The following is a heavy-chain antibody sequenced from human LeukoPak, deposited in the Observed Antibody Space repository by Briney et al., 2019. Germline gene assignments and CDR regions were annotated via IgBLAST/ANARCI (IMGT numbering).Heavy chain of an antibody. CDR2: IYYSGST. D-gene: IGHD2-15*01. CDR3: ARTPDLVGVVAATWDY. Sequence: TSETLSLTCTVSGVSISSYYWSWIRQPPGKGLEWIGYIYYSGSTNYNPSLKSRVTISVDTSKNQFSLKLSSVTAADTAVYYCARTPDLVGVVAATWDYWGQGTLVTVSS. J-gene: IGHJ4*02. CDR1: GVSISSYY. V-gene: IGHV4-59*12.